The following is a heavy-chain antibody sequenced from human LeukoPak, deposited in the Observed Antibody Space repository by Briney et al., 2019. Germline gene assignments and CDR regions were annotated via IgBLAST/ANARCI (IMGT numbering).Heavy chain of an antibody. CDR3: ARDRRESGYYGMDV. J-gene: IGHJ6*02. D-gene: IGHD3-10*01. V-gene: IGHV3-66*01. CDR1: GFTVSSNY. Sequence: GGSLRLSCAASGFTVSSNYMSWVRQAPGKGLEWVSVIYSGGSTYYADSVKGGFTISRDNSKNTLYLQMNSLRAEDTAVYYCARDRRESGYYGMDVWGQGTTVTVSS. CDR2: IYSGGST.